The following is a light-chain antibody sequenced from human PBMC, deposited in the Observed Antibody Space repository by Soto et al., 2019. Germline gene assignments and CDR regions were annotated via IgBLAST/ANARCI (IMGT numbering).Light chain of an antibody. CDR2: EVS. J-gene: IGLJ1*01. V-gene: IGLV2-14*01. Sequence: QSVLTQPASVSGSPGQSITISCTGTSSDVGGYNYVSWYQQHPGKAPKLMIYEVSNRPSGVSNRFSDSKSGNTASLTISGLQAEDEADYYCSSYTSSSTLFGTGTKVTVL. CDR1: SSDVGGYNY. CDR3: SSYTSSSTL.